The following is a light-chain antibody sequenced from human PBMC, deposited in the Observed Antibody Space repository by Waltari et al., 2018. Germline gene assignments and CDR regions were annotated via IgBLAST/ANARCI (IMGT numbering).Light chain of an antibody. CDR1: NSYVGGYAY. CDR3: NSYTSSSTRV. V-gene: IGLV2-14*03. Sequence: QSALTQPASVSGSPGQSITISCTGTNSYVGGYAYVSWYQQHPGKAPTLIIYDVSNRPSGVSNRFSGSKSGNTASLTISGLQAEDEADYYCNSYTSSSTRVFGGGTKLTVL. CDR2: DVS. J-gene: IGLJ2*01.